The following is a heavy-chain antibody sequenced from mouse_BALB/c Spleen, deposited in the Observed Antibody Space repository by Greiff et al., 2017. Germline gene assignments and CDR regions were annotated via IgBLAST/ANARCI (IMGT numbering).Heavy chain of an antibody. D-gene: IGHD3-1*01. V-gene: IGHV5-12-2*01. J-gene: IGHJ4*01. CDR3: ARHRGARATFYYAMDY. CDR1: GFTFSSYT. Sequence: EVQVVESGGGLVQPGGSLKLSCAASGFTFSSYTMSWVRQTPEKRLEWVAYISNGGGSTYYPDTVKGRFTISRDNAKNTLYLQMSSLKSEDTAMYYCARHRGARATFYYAMDYWGQGTSVTVSS. CDR2: ISNGGGST.